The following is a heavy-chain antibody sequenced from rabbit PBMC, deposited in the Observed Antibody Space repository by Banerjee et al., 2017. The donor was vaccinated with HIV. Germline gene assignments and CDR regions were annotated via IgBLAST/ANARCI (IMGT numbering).Heavy chain of an antibody. V-gene: IGHV1S45*01. Sequence: ERLGESGGGLGKREGDLRHTCKDSGVSFRVKDVRCGVRQAPGKGLEWIACINIVTGKTAYASWAKGRFIMSRASSTTVFLQMTSLTAADTATYFCARDLVTVIGWNFNLWGPGTLVTVS. CDR1: GVSFRVKDV. D-gene: IGHD5-1*01. CDR3: ARDLVTVIGWNFNL. CDR2: INIVTGKT. J-gene: IGHJ4*01.